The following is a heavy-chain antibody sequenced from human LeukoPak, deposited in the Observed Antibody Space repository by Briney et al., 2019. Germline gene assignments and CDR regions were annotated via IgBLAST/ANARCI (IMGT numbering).Heavy chain of an antibody. CDR3: ARDPVDY. J-gene: IGHJ4*02. Sequence: GGSLRLSCAASGFTFSSYETNWVRQAPGKGLEWVSYISRSGNTIYYADSVKGRFTISRDNAKNSLYLQMNSLRAEDTAIYYCARDPVDYWGQGTLVTVSS. CDR1: GFTFSSYE. CDR2: ISRSGNTI. V-gene: IGHV3-48*03.